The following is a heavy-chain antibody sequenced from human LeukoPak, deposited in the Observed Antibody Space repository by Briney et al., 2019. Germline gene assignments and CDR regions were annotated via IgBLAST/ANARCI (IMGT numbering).Heavy chain of an antibody. J-gene: IGHJ4*02. CDR3: AKMDSGSYYGGYYFDY. CDR2: ISGSGGST. V-gene: IGHV3-23*01. CDR1: GFTFSSYA. Sequence: GGSLRLSCAASGFTFSSYATSWVRQAPGKGLEWVSAISGSGGSTYYADSVKGRFTISRDNSKNTLYLQMNSLRAEDTAVYYCAKMDSGSYYGGYYFDYWGQGTLVTVSS. D-gene: IGHD1-26*01.